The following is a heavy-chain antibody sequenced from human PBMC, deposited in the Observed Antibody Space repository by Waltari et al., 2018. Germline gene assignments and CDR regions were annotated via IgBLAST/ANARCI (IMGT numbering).Heavy chain of an antibody. CDR1: GGSISSSSYY. J-gene: IGHJ2*01. D-gene: IGHD2-8*01. CDR2: IYYSGGT. Sequence: QLQLQESGPGLVKPSETLSLTCTVSGGSISSSSYYWGWIRQPPGKGLEWIGSIYYSGGTYHNPSLKRRVTISVDTSKNQFSLKLSSVTAADTAVYYCARHPAMTIMLWYFDLWGRGTLVTVSS. V-gene: IGHV4-39*01. CDR3: ARHPAMTIMLWYFDL.